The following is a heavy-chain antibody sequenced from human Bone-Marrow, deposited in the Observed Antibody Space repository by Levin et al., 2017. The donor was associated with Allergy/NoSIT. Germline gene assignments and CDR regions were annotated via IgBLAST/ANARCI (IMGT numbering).Heavy chain of an antibody. D-gene: IGHD5-12*01. CDR3: AREVAYDGPSDYSGMDV. J-gene: IGHJ6*02. Sequence: PSETLSLTCTVSGGSISSSSYYWGWIRQPPGKGLEWIGTIYYSGSTYYNPSLKSRVTISIDMSKNQFSLNLSSVTAADTAVYYCAREVAYDGPSDYSGMDVWGQGTTVTVSS. V-gene: IGHV4-39*07. CDR2: IYYSGST. CDR1: GGSISSSSYY.